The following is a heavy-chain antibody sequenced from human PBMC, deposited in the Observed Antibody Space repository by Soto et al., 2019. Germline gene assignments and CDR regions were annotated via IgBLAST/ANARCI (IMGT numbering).Heavy chain of an antibody. CDR2: IYYSGST. J-gene: IGHJ6*03. CDR1: GGSISSSSYY. Sequence: PSETLSLTCTVSGGSISSSSYYWGWIRQPPGKGLEWIGSIYYSGSTYYNPSLKSRVTISVDTSKNQFSLKLSSVTAADTAVYYCARQAAAETGYYYYYMDVWGKGTTVTVSS. V-gene: IGHV4-39*01. D-gene: IGHD6-13*01. CDR3: ARQAAAETGYYYYYMDV.